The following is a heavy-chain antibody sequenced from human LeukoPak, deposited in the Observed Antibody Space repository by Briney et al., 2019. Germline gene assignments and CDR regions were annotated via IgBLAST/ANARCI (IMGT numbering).Heavy chain of an antibody. CDR2: ISGSGDST. CDR3: ARTTGCSSTSCYVNF. CDR1: GFTFSSYA. Sequence: PGGSLSLSCVASGFTFSSYAMSWVRQAPGEGLEWVSGISGSGDSTYYADSVKGRFTISRDNSKNTLYLQMSTLRPDDTAVYYCARTTGCSSTSCYVNFWGQGTLVTVSS. D-gene: IGHD2-2*01. V-gene: IGHV3-23*01. J-gene: IGHJ4*02.